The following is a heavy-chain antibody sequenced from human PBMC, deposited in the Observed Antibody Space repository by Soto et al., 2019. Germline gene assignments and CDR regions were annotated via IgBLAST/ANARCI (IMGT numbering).Heavy chain of an antibody. V-gene: IGHV3-23*01. D-gene: IGHD3-3*01. CDR3: AGVFGVVIIPVLGEDV. CDR2: ISGSGGST. CDR1: GFTFSSYA. Sequence: PGWSLRLSCAASGFTFSSYAMSWVRQAPGKGLEWVSAISGSGGSTYYADSVKGRFTISRDNSKNTLYLQMNSLRAEDTAVYYCAGVFGVVIIPVLGEDVWGQGTTVTVSS. J-gene: IGHJ6*02.